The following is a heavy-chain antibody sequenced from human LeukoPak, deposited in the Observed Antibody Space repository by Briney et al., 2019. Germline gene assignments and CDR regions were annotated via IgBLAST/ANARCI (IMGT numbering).Heavy chain of an antibody. CDR2: INHSGSS. D-gene: IGHD5-18*01. V-gene: IGHV4-34*01. J-gene: IGHJ5*02. CDR1: GGSFSAYY. CDR3: APRGDIEHSYGYGKWFDP. Sequence: SETLSLTCAVYGGSFSAYYWTWIRQPPGKGLEWIGEINHSGSSNYNSSLRSRVTISVDTSYKQFSLRLSSVTAADTAVYYCAPRGDIEHSYGYGKWFDPWGQGTRVTVSS.